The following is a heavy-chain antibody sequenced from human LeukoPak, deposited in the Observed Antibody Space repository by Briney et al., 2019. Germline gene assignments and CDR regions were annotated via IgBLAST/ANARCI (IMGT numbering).Heavy chain of an antibody. Sequence: GGSLRLSCAASGFTFTNHPMHWVRQASGKRLEYVSAISPSGDRTWYADSVKGRFTTSRDNSKSTMYLQMGSLRPEDMGVYYCARAFRPASDPHDFYDFWGRGATVTVSS. CDR1: GFTFTNHP. D-gene: IGHD3/OR15-3a*01. CDR2: ISPSGDRT. V-gene: IGHV3-64*02. CDR3: ARAFRPASDPHDFYDF. J-gene: IGHJ3*01.